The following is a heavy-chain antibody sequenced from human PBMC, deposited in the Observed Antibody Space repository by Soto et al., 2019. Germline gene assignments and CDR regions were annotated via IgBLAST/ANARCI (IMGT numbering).Heavy chain of an antibody. D-gene: IGHD6-19*01. CDR3: ARDHVAVAGGPNWFDP. CDR2: IIPIFGTA. V-gene: IGHV1-69*06. Sequence: ASVKVSCKASGCTFSSYAISWVRQAPGQGLEWMGGIIPIFGTANYAQKFQGRVTITADKSTSTAYMELSSLRSEDTAVYYCARDHVAVAGGPNWFDPWGQGTLVTVSS. J-gene: IGHJ5*02. CDR1: GCTFSSYA.